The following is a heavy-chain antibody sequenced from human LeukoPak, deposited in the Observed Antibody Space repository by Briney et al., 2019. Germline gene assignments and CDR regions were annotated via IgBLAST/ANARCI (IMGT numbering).Heavy chain of an antibody. Sequence: ASVKVSCKASGGTFSSYAISWVRQAPGQGLEWMGGIIPIFGTASYAQKFQGRVTITADESTSTAYMELSSLRSEDTAVYYCARGPHYDFWSGSTQRFDYWGQGTLVTVSS. D-gene: IGHD3-3*01. CDR1: GGTFSSYA. CDR3: ARGPHYDFWSGSTQRFDY. V-gene: IGHV1-69*13. CDR2: IIPIFGTA. J-gene: IGHJ4*02.